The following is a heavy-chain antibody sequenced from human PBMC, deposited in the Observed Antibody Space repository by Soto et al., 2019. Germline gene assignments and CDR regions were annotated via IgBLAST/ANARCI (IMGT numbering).Heavy chain of an antibody. Sequence: QVQLVQSGAEVKKPGASVKVSCKASGYTFTSYGISWVRQAPGQGLEWMGWISAYNGNTNYAQKLQGRVTMTTDTSTSTANMERRSLRSDDTAVYYCVRDLQYFDWLSYMDVWGKGTTVTVSS. J-gene: IGHJ6*03. CDR2: ISAYNGNT. D-gene: IGHD3-9*01. V-gene: IGHV1-18*01. CDR1: GYTFTSYG. CDR3: VRDLQYFDWLSYMDV.